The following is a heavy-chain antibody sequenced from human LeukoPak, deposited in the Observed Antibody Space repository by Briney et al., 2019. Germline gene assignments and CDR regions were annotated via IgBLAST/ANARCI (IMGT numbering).Heavy chain of an antibody. J-gene: IGHJ3*02. CDR3: ARERFVGSSSWKDLVLDAFDI. Sequence: PAETLSLTCTVSGGSISSSSFYWGWIRQPPGKGLEWIGRIYTSGSTNYNPSLKSRVTMSVDTSKNQFSLKLSSVTAADTAVYYCARERFVGSSSWKDLVLDAFDIWGQGTMVTVSS. CDR1: GGSISSSSFY. V-gene: IGHV4-39*07. CDR2: IYTSGST. D-gene: IGHD6-13*01.